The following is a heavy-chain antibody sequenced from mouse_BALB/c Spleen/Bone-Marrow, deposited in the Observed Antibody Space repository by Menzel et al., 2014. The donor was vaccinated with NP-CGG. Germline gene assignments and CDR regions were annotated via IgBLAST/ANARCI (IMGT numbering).Heavy chain of an antibody. CDR3: ARLGYYGSYAY. J-gene: IGHJ3*01. CDR2: INPDSSTI. D-gene: IGHD1-1*01. V-gene: IGHV4-1*02. Sequence: EVKVVESGGGLVQPGGSLKLSCAASGFDFSRYWMSWVRQAPGKGLEWIGEINPDSSTINYTPSLKDKFIISRDNAKNTVYLQMSKGRSEDTTLYYCARLGYYGSYAYWGQGTLVTVSA. CDR1: GFDFSRYW.